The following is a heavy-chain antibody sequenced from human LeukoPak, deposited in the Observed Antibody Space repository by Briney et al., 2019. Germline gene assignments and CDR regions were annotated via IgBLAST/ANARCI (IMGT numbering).Heavy chain of an antibody. CDR2: IIPILGIA. CDR1: GGTFSSYT. V-gene: IGHV1-69*04. Sequence: ASVKVSCKASGGTFSSYTISWVRQAPGQGLEWMGRIIPILGIANYAQKFQGRVTITADKSTSTAYMELSSLRSEDTAVYYCAREMVGLMWGAGLNWGQGTLVAVSS. CDR3: AREMVGLMWGAGLN. J-gene: IGHJ4*02. D-gene: IGHD1-26*01.